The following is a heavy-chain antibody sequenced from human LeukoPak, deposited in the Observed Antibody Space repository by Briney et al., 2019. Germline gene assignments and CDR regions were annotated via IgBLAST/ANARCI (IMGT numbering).Heavy chain of an antibody. J-gene: IGHJ4*02. D-gene: IGHD6-6*01. CDR1: GGSISSYY. Sequence: MTSETLSLTCTVSGGSISSYYWSWIRQPPGKGLEWIGYIYYSGSTNYNPSLKSRVTISVDTSKNQFSLKLSSVTAADTAVYYCARSYSSSSGSDYWGQGTLVTVSS. CDR2: IYYSGST. V-gene: IGHV4-59*08. CDR3: ARSYSSSSGSDY.